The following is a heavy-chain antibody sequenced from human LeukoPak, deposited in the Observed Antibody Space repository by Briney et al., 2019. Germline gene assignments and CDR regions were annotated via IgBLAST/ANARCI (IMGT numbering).Heavy chain of an antibody. CDR3: ARTQDRIAARS. Sequence: GESLKISCKGSGYSFTNYWIGWVRQMPGKGLEWMGIIYPRDSDTRYGPSFQGQVTISADKSIDTAYLQWSSLKASDTAIYYCARTQDRIAARSWGQGTLSPSPQ. CDR1: GYSFTNYW. J-gene: IGHJ4*02. V-gene: IGHV5-51*01. CDR2: IYPRDSDT. D-gene: IGHD6-13*01.